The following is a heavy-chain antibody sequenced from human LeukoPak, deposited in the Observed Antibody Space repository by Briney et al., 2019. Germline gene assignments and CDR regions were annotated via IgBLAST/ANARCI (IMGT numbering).Heavy chain of an antibody. Sequence: KTSETLSLTCAVYGGSFSGYYWSWIRQPPGKGLEWIGEINHSGSTNYNPSLKSRVTISVDTSKNQFSLKLSSVTAADTAVYYCARVSSSGIAARRVLIDYWGQGTLVTVSS. V-gene: IGHV4-34*01. CDR2: INHSGST. CDR3: ARVSSSGIAARRVLIDY. J-gene: IGHJ4*02. CDR1: GGSFSGYY. D-gene: IGHD6-6*01.